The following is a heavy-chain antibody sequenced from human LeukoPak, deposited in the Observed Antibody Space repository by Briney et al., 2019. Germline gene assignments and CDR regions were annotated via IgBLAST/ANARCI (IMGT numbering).Heavy chain of an antibody. V-gene: IGHV3-30*04. J-gene: IGHJ4*02. Sequence: GGSLRLSCAASGFTFSSYAMHWVRQAPGKGLEWVAVISYDGSNKYYADSVKGRFTISRDNSKNTLYLQMNSLRAEDTAVYYCARDTAAAGLRIFDYWGQGTLVTVSS. CDR2: ISYDGSNK. CDR3: ARDTAAAGLRIFDY. D-gene: IGHD6-13*01. CDR1: GFTFSSYA.